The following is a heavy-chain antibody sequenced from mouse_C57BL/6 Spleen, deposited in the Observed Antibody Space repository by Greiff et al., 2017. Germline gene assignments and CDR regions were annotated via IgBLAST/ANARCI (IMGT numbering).Heavy chain of an antibody. D-gene: IGHD2-4*01. CDR3: ARGAITPYYFDY. CDR1: GYTFTDYY. V-gene: IGHV1-26*01. CDR2: INPNNGGT. Sequence: EVQLQQSGPELVKPGASVKISCKASGYTFTDYYMNWVKQSHGKSLEWIGDINPNNGGTSYNQKFKGKATLTVDKSSSTAYMELRSLTSEDSAVYYCARGAITPYYFDYWGQGTTLTVSS. J-gene: IGHJ2*01.